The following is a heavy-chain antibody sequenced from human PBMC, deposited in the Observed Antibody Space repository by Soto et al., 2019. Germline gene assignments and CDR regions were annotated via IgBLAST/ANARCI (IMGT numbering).Heavy chain of an antibody. V-gene: IGHV1-2*02. CDR1: GYTFTDYY. Sequence: VKVSCKASGYTFTDYYMHWVRQAPGQGLEWMGWINPNSGGTNHAQKFQGRVTMTRDTSISTAYMELSRLRSDDTAVYYCARDQTPSSGWPGMDVWGQGTTVTVSS. J-gene: IGHJ6*02. D-gene: IGHD6-19*01. CDR2: INPNSGGT. CDR3: ARDQTPSSGWPGMDV.